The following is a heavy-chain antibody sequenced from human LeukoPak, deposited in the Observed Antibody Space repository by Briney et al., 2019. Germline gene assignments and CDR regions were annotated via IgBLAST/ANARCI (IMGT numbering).Heavy chain of an antibody. J-gene: IGHJ4*02. Sequence: GGSLRLSCAASGFTFSSYAMSWVRQAPGKGLEWVSAISGSGGSTYYADSVKGRFTISRDNSKNTLYLQMNSLRAEDTAVYYCAKSGLRTYYYDSSGRPFDYWGQGTLVTVSS. CDR1: GFTFSSYA. CDR3: AKSGLRTYYYDSSGRPFDY. D-gene: IGHD3-22*01. CDR2: ISGSGGST. V-gene: IGHV3-23*01.